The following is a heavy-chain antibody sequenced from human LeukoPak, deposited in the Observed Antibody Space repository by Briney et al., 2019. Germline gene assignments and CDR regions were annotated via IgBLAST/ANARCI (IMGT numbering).Heavy chain of an antibody. CDR3: AREGLTYYMDV. V-gene: IGHV3-74*01. Sequence: GGSLRLSCAASGFTFSSYWMHWVRQAPGKGLVWISRINSDGSSTSYADSVKGRFTISRDNAKNTLYLQMNSLGAEDTAVYYCAREGLTYYMDVWGKGTTVTVSS. CDR2: INSDGSST. D-gene: IGHD2-21*01. J-gene: IGHJ6*03. CDR1: GFTFSSYW.